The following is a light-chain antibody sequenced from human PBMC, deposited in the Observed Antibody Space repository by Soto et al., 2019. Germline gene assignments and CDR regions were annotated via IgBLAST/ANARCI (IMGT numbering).Light chain of an antibody. CDR3: KSYAGSNTYV. CDR2: DVT. V-gene: IGLV2-8*01. CDR1: SSDVGGYNS. J-gene: IGLJ1*01. Sequence: QSALTQPASVSGSPGQSITISCTGTSSDVGGYNSVSWYRQDPGKAPKLMIYDVTNRPSGVPDRFSGSKSGNTASLTVSGLQAADEADYFCKSYAGSNTYVFGSGTKLTVL.